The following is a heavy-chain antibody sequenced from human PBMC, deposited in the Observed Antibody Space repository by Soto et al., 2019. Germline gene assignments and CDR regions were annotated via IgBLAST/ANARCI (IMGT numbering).Heavy chain of an antibody. D-gene: IGHD3-16*01. V-gene: IGHV4-31*03. J-gene: IGHJ4*02. CDR2: IYYSGSA. Sequence: SETLSLTCTVSGGSFSSGDYYWSWIRQHPGRGLEWIGYIYYSGSAYSTPSLESRVTISVDTSTNQFSLKLGSVTTADTAVYFCARFHIAIGGHDYWGQGTLVTVSS. CDR1: GGSFSSGDYY. CDR3: ARFHIAIGGHDY.